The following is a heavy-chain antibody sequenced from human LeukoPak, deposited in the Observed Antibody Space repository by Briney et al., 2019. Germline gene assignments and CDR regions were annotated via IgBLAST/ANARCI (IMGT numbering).Heavy chain of an antibody. J-gene: IGHJ4*02. CDR1: GFTFSYYW. V-gene: IGHV3-74*01. D-gene: IGHD6-13*01. Sequence: PGGSLRLSCAASGFTFSYYWMHWVRQAPGKGLVWVSRINSDGSSTNYADSVKGRFTISRDNGKNTLYLQMNSLRAEDAAVYYCARSRYNSSWVDYWGQGTLVTVSS. CDR3: ARSRYNSSWVDY. CDR2: INSDGSST.